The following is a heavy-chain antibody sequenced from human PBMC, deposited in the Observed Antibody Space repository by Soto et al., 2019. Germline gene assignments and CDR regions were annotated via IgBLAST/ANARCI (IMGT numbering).Heavy chain of an antibody. J-gene: IGHJ4*02. CDR2: INPNSGGT. Sequence: QVQLVQSGAEVKKPGASVKVSCKASGYTFTGYYMHWVRQAPGQGLEWMGWINPNSGGTNYAQKLQGWVTMTRDTYISTSYMELSRLRSDDTAMYYCARRLGYCSGGRCTGFDYLGQGTLVTVSS. D-gene: IGHD2-15*01. V-gene: IGHV1-2*04. CDR3: ARRLGYCSGGRCTGFDY. CDR1: GYTFTGYY.